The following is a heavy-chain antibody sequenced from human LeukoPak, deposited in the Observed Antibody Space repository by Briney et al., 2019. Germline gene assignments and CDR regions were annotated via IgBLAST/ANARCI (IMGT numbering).Heavy chain of an antibody. J-gene: IGHJ4*02. CDR3: TRDGADTGFDFDY. CDR1: GFTFNSYS. D-gene: IGHD2-8*02. CDR2: ITGTSYPK. Sequence: GGSLRLSCRASGFTFNSYSMNWVRQAPGKGLEWISYITGTSYPKMYGDSVRGRFTIPRDNAQNSLYLQMNFLRAEDTAHYYCTRDGADTGFDFDYWGQGVLVTVSS. V-gene: IGHV3-21*05.